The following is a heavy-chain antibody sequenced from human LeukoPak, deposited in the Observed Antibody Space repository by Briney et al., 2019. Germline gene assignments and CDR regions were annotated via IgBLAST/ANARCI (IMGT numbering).Heavy chain of an antibody. Sequence: GGSLRLSCAASGFTVSSNYMSWVRQAPGKGLEWVSVIYSGGSTYCADSVKGRFTISRDNSKNTLYLQMNSLRAEDTAVYYCAREGLGSGYYFDYWGQGTLVTVSS. CDR1: GFTVSSNY. D-gene: IGHD6-19*01. CDR3: AREGLGSGYYFDY. CDR2: IYSGGST. J-gene: IGHJ4*02. V-gene: IGHV3-66*01.